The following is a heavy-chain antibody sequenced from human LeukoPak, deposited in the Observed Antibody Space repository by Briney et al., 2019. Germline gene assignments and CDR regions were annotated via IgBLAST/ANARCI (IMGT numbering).Heavy chain of an antibody. CDR3: ARALGPYCSSTSCSPWGNWFDP. CDR1: RGSVSSYY. CDR2: IYHSGST. J-gene: IGHJ5*02. V-gene: IGHV4-38-2*02. Sequence: SETLSLTCSVSRGSVSSYYWSWIRQPPGKGLEWIGSIYHSGSTYYNPSLKSRVTISVDTSKNQFSLKLSSVTAADAAVYYCARALGPYCSSTSCSPWGNWFDPWGQGTLVTVSS. D-gene: IGHD2-2*01.